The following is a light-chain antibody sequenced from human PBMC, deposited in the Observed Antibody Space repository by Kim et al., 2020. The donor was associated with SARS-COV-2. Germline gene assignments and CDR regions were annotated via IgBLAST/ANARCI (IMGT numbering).Light chain of an antibody. V-gene: IGLV4-69*01. CDR3: QTWDTGIRV. CDR1: SGHSSYA. J-gene: IGLJ3*02. CDR2: VNRDGSH. Sequence: QLVLTQSPSASASLGASVQLTCILSSGHSSYAIAWLQQQPGKGPRFLMKVNRDGSHIKGDGIPDRFSGSTSGADRYLIISSLQPEDEADYYCQTWDTGIRVFGGGTQLTVL.